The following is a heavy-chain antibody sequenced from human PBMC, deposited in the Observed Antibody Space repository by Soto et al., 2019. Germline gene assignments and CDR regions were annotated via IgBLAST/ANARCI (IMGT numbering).Heavy chain of an antibody. J-gene: IGHJ4*02. CDR3: ARRYYDFWSGYSHLGAYYFDY. D-gene: IGHD3-3*01. CDR2: IYYSGST. CDR1: GGSISSYY. Sequence: SETLSLTCTVSGGSISSYYWSWIRQPPGKGLEWIGYIYYSGSTNYNPSLKSRVTISVDTSKNQFSLKLSSVTAADTAVYYCARRYYDFWSGYSHLGAYYFDYWGQGTLVTVSS. V-gene: IGHV4-59*01.